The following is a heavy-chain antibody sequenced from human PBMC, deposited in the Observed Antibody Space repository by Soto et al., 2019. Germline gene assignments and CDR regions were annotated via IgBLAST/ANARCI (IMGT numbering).Heavy chain of an antibody. J-gene: IGHJ5*02. CDR2: ISAYNGNT. V-gene: IGHV1-18*01. CDR1: GYTFTSYG. Sequence: ASVKVSCKASGYTFTSYGISWVRQAPGQGLEWMGWISAYNGNTNYAQKLQGRVTMTTDTSTSTAYMELRSLRSDDTAVYYCARDRGWIQLECNWFDPWGQGTLVTSPQ. D-gene: IGHD5-18*01. CDR3: ARDRGWIQLECNWFDP.